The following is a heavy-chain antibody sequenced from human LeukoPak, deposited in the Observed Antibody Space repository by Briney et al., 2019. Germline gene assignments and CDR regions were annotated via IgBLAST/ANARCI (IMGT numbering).Heavy chain of an antibody. J-gene: IGHJ4*02. CDR1: GFTFSSYG. V-gene: IGHV3-21*01. Sequence: GGCVRLSCAASGFTFSSYGMNWVRRAPGKGLEWVSSISSSSSYIYYADSVKGRFTISRDNAKNSLYLQMNSLRAEDTAVYYCARVKLSEWIQLWLLDYWGQGTLVTVSS. CDR2: ISSSSSYI. CDR3: ARVKLSEWIQLWLLDY. D-gene: IGHD5-18*01.